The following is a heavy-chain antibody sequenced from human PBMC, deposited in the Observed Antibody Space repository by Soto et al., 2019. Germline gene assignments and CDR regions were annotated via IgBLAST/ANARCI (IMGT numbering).Heavy chain of an antibody. CDR3: AKDWGYYASSGSGP. J-gene: IGHJ5*02. D-gene: IGHD3-22*01. V-gene: IGHV3-30*18. Sequence: PGGSLRLSCAASGFTFSSYGMHWFRQSPGKGLEWVAVISYDGSNKYYADSVKGRFTISRDNSKNTLYLQMNSLRAEDTAVYYCAKDWGYYASSGSGPWGQGTLVNVSS. CDR2: ISYDGSNK. CDR1: GFTFSSYG.